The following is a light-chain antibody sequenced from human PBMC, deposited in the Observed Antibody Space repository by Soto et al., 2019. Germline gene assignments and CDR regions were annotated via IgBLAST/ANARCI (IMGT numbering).Light chain of an antibody. CDR3: SSYAGSNNV. V-gene: IGLV2-8*01. CDR1: SSDVGGYNY. Sequence: QSVLTQPPSASGSPGQSVTISCTGTSSDVGGYNYVSWYQQHPGKAPKLMIYEVSKRPSGVPDRFSGSKSGNTASLTVSGLQAEDEADYYSSSYAGSNNVLGTGTKVTVL. CDR2: EVS. J-gene: IGLJ1*01.